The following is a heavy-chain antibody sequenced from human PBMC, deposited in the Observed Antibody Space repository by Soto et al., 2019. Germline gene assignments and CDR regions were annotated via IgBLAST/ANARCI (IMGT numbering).Heavy chain of an antibody. J-gene: IGHJ6*01. CDR1: GYIFVNYG. CDR3: AMFDNYVTPTTQYV. D-gene: IGHD3-16*01. Sequence: QVQLVQSGDEVRKPGSSVKVSCKASGYIFVNYGIAWVRQAPGQGLEWMGWISPYSGNTHYASKVQGGLTMTTDASTRTPYMDLGSVTLDGTALYNYAMFDNYVTPTTQYVWGQGTTFTVSA. V-gene: IGHV1-18*01. CDR2: ISPYSGNT.